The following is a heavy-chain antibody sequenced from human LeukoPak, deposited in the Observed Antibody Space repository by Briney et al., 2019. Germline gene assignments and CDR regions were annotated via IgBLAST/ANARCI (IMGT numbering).Heavy chain of an antibody. CDR2: ISYDGSDK. CDR3: ASLRSGSGTVYNDY. D-gene: IGHD3-10*01. V-gene: IGHV3-30*03. Sequence: GGSLRLSCAASGFTFRNYRMQWVRQTPGKGLEWVTLISYDGSDKYYADSVKGRFSISRDNSKNTLYLQMNSLRAEDTAVYYSASLRSGSGTVYNDYWGQGTLVTVSS. J-gene: IGHJ4*02. CDR1: GFTFRNYR.